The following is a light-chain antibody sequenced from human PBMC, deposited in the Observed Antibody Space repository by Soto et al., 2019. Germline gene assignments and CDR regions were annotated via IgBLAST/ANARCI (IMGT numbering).Light chain of an antibody. CDR1: QSVSGRY. Sequence: EIVLTQSPGTLSLSPGERATLSCRASQSVSGRYLAWYQQKPGQAPRPLIYGASSRASGIPDRFSGSGSGTDLTLTISRLEPEDFAVYYCQQYGSTPWTFGQGTKVEIK. CDR3: QQYGSTPWT. J-gene: IGKJ1*01. CDR2: GAS. V-gene: IGKV3-20*01.